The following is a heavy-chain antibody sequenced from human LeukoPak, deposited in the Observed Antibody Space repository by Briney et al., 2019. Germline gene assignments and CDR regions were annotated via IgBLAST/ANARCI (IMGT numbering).Heavy chain of an antibody. CDR1: GFTFSSYW. Sequence: PGGSLRLSCAASGFTFSSYWMHWVRQAPGKGLVWVSRINSDGSSTSYADSVKGRFTISRDNAKNTLYLQMNSLRAEDTAVYYCARVARAEVYFDYWGQGTLVTVSS. CDR3: ARVARAEVYFDY. CDR2: INSDGSST. V-gene: IGHV3-74*01. J-gene: IGHJ4*02.